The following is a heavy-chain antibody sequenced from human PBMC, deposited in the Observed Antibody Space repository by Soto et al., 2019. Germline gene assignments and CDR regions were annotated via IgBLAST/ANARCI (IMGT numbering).Heavy chain of an antibody. J-gene: IGHJ4*02. CDR3: ARSGSLEY. Sequence: GGSLRLSCAASGFTFSSYSMNWVRQAPGKGLEWVSYVSSSSSTIYYADSVKGRFTISRDNAKNSLYLQMNSLRAEDTAVYYCARSGSLEYWGQGTLVTVSS. D-gene: IGHD1-26*01. CDR2: VSSSSSTI. CDR1: GFTFSSYS. V-gene: IGHV3-48*01.